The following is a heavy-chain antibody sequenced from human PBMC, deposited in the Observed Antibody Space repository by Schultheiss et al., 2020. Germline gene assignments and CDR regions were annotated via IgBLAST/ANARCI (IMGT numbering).Heavy chain of an antibody. CDR3: ARDTLAGGFDY. CDR1: GGSVSSGSYY. CDR2: IYYSGST. J-gene: IGHJ4*02. D-gene: IGHD3-16*01. Sequence: SETLALTCTVSGGSVSSGSYYWSWIRQPPGKGLEWIGYIYYSGSTNYNPSLKSRVTISVDTSKNQFSLKLSSVTAADTAVYYCARDTLAGGFDYWGQGTLVTVAS. V-gene: IGHV4-61*01.